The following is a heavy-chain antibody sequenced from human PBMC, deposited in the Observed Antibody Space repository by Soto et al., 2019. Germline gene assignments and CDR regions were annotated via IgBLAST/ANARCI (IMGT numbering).Heavy chain of an antibody. D-gene: IGHD5-12*01. J-gene: IGHJ6*02. Sequence: ASVKVSCKASGYTFTSYYMHWVRQSPGQGLEWMGIINPSGGSTSYAQKFQGRVTMTRDTSTSTVYMELSSLRSEDTAVYYCARAGPSSGSYYYYYGMDVWGQGTTVTVSS. CDR3: ARAGPSSGSYYYYYGMDV. CDR2: INPSGGST. CDR1: GYTFTSYY. V-gene: IGHV1-46*01.